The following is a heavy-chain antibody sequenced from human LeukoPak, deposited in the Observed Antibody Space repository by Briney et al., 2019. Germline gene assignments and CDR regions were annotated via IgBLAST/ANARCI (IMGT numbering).Heavy chain of an antibody. CDR2: INAGNGNT. D-gene: IGHD3-10*01. Sequence: GASVKVSCKASGYTFTSYAMHWVRQAPGQRLEWMGWINAGNGNTKYSQKFQGRVTITRDTSASTAYMELSSLRSEDTAVYYCASGWFGELLSEGGAFDIWGQGTMVTVSS. V-gene: IGHV1-3*01. CDR3: ASGWFGELLSEGGAFDI. J-gene: IGHJ3*02. CDR1: GYTFTSYA.